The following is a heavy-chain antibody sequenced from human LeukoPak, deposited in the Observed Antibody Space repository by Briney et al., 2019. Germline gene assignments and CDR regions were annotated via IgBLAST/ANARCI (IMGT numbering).Heavy chain of an antibody. D-gene: IGHD6-13*01. V-gene: IGHV1-18*01. CDR3: AVQQQLVQGYYYYGMDV. Sequence: ASVKVSCKASGYTFSSYGISWVRQAPGQGLEWMGGISTYNGDTNYAQKFQGRVTMTRNTSISTAYMELSSLRSEDTAVYYCAVQQQLVQGYYYYGMDVWGQGTTVTVSS. CDR2: ISTYNGDT. J-gene: IGHJ6*02. CDR1: GYTFSSYG.